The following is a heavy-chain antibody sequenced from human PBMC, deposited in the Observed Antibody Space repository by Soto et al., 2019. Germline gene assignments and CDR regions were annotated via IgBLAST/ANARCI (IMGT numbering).Heavy chain of an antibody. V-gene: IGHV4-59*01. J-gene: IGHJ6*02. Sequence: SETLSLSCTVSGGSISSYYWSWIRQPPGKGLEWIGYIYYSGSTNYNPSLKSRVTISVDTSKNQFSLKLSSVTAADTAVYYCARERGRSMDVWGQGTTVTVSS. CDR2: IYYSGST. CDR3: ARERGRSMDV. CDR1: GGSISSYY.